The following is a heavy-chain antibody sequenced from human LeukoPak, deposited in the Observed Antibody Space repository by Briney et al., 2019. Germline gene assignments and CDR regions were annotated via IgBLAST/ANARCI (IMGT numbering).Heavy chain of an antibody. CDR2: ISSRGSTI. J-gene: IGHJ4*02. Sequence: PGGSLRLSCAASGFTFSSYEMNWVRQAPGKGLEWVSYISSRGSTIYYADSVKGRFTISRNNAKNSLSLQMNSLRAEDTAVYYCASLIVGGTTVRDYWGQGTLVTVSS. CDR1: GFTFSSYE. V-gene: IGHV3-48*03. CDR3: ASLIVGGTTVRDY. D-gene: IGHD4-17*01.